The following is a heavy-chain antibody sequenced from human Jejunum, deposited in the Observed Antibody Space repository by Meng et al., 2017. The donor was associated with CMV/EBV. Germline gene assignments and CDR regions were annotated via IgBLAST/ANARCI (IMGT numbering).Heavy chain of an antibody. CDR3: AKDVYDVVPAALNNNYYYGMDV. Sequence: MNWVRQAPGKGLEWVSSIGSRNTYIYYADSVKGRFTISRDNAKNSLYLQMNSLRAEDTAVYYCAKDVYDVVPAALNNNYYYGMDVWGQGTTVTVSS. CDR2: IGSRNTYI. J-gene: IGHJ6*02. V-gene: IGHV3-21*01. D-gene: IGHD2-2*01.